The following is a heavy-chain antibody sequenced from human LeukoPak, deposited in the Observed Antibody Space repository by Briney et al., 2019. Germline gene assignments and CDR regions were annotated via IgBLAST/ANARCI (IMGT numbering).Heavy chain of an antibody. CDR1: GFTFSSYS. Sequence: GGSLRLSCAASGFTFSSYSMNWVRQAPGKGLEWVSCISSSSSYINYADSVKGRFTISRDNAKNSLYLQMNSLRAEDTAVYYCARDKTPYSSGWYRVYYYYGMDVWGQGTTVTVSS. D-gene: IGHD6-19*01. V-gene: IGHV3-21*01. CDR3: ARDKTPYSSGWYRVYYYYGMDV. J-gene: IGHJ6*02. CDR2: ISSSSSYI.